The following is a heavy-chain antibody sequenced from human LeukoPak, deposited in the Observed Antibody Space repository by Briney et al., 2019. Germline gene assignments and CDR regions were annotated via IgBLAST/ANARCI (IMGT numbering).Heavy chain of an antibody. CDR1: GGSISSYY. CDR2: IYYSGST. CDR3: AAWGIFGGVYYFDY. J-gene: IGHJ4*02. V-gene: IGHV4-59*01. Sequence: PSETLSLTCTVSGGSISSYYWSWIRQPPGKGLEWIGYIYYSGSTNYNPSLKSRVTISVDTSKNQFSLKLSSVTAADTAVYYCAAWGIFGGVYYFDYWGQGTLVTVSS. D-gene: IGHD3-16*01.